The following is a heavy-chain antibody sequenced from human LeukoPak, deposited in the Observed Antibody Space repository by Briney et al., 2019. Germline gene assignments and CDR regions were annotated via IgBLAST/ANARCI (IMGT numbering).Heavy chain of an antibody. J-gene: IGHJ4*02. V-gene: IGHV4-4*02. Sequence: PSETLSLTCAVSGGSISSSNWWSWVRQPPGKGLEWIGEIYHSGSTNYNPSLKSRVTISVDKSKNQFSLKLSSVTAADTAVYYCARVLAAADRGGADYWGQGTLVTVSS. CDR3: ARVLAAADRGGADY. D-gene: IGHD6-13*01. CDR1: GGSISSSNW. CDR2: IYHSGST.